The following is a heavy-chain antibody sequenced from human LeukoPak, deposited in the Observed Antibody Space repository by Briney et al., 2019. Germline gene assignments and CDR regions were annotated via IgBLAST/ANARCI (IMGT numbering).Heavy chain of an antibody. CDR1: GYRFTTYY. Sequence: GASVKVSRKASGYRFTTYYLNWVRQAPGQGLEWMGVINPSGGSTNYAQKFQGRITMTRDTSTSTVYMELSSLRSEDTAVYYCARGPGGSGSYSWVTDLGFWGQGTLVTVSS. D-gene: IGHD3-10*01. CDR3: ARGPGGSGSYSWVTDLGF. CDR2: INPSGGST. V-gene: IGHV1-46*01. J-gene: IGHJ4*02.